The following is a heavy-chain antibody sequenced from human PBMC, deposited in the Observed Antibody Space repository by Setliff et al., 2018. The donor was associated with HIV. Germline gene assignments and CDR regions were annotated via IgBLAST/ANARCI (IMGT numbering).Heavy chain of an antibody. V-gene: IGHV3-23*01. Sequence: PGGSLRLSCAASGFTFSSYAMSRVRQAPGKGLEWVSAISGSGGSTYYADSVKGRFTISRDNSKNTLYLQMNSLRAEDTAVYYCTRRYYDNSGSFRYWGQGTLVTVSS. CDR3: TRRYYDNSGSFRY. D-gene: IGHD3-22*01. CDR2: ISGSGGST. J-gene: IGHJ4*02. CDR1: GFTFSSYA.